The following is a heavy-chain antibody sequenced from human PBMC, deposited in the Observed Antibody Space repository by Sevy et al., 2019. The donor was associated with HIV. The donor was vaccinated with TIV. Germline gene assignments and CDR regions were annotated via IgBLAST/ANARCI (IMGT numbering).Heavy chain of an antibody. CDR3: AGRFFDV. V-gene: IGHV3-7*01. CDR2: IRQDGGEI. J-gene: IGHJ4*02. D-gene: IGHD3-16*01. CDR1: GFTFDTYW. Sequence: GGSLRLSCAASGFTFDTYWMQWVRQAPGKGLEWVANIRQDGGEIYYSESVKGRFSISRDNAKESLFLQMTNLKVEDSGIYYCAGRFFDVWGQGVLVTVSS.